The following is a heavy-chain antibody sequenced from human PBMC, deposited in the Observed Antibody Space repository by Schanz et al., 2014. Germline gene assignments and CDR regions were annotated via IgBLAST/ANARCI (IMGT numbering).Heavy chain of an antibody. CDR2: MNPNSGNT. V-gene: IGHV1-8*01. CDR3: ARLGTGMAVAGSVIDSYYYYMDV. D-gene: IGHD6-19*01. J-gene: IGHJ6*03. CDR1: GYNITSND. Sequence: QVQLVQSGSEVKKPGASVKVSCKASGYNITSNDVTWVRQATGQGLEWMGWMNPNSGNTGYAQKFQGRVTMTRNTSISTAYMELSSLRSEDTAVYYCARLGTGMAVAGSVIDSYYYYMDVWGEGTTVTVSS.